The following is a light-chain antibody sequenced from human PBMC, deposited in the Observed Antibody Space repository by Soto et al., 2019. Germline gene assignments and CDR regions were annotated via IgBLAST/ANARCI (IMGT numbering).Light chain of an antibody. CDR1: SSDIGGGYD. V-gene: IGLV1-40*01. J-gene: IGLJ2*01. Sequence: QSVLTQPPSVSGAPGQRVTISCTGTSSDIGGGYDVHWYQQLPGKAPKLLIYGNSNRPSGVPDRFSGSKSGNSASLAITGVQAEEEAHYYYRSYDGGLSYVVFGGGTKVTVL. CDR3: RSYDGGLSYVV. CDR2: GNS.